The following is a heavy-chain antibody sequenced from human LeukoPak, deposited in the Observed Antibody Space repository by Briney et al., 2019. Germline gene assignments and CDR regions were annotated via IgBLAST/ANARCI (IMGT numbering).Heavy chain of an antibody. D-gene: IGHD3-10*01. CDR2: INPNSGGT. Sequence: ALVKVSCKASGYTFTSYDINWVRQAPGQGLEWMGWINPNSGGTNYAQKFQGRVTMTRDTSISTAYMELSRLRSDDTAVYYCAREGDGYYGSGSQNWFDPWGQGTLVTVSS. J-gene: IGHJ5*02. CDR1: GYTFTSYD. CDR3: AREGDGYYGSGSQNWFDP. V-gene: IGHV1-2*02.